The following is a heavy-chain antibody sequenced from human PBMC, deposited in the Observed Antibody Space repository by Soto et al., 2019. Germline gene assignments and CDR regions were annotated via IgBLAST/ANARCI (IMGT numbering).Heavy chain of an antibody. CDR3: ARQGGDQLLWDYYYYYMDV. CDR2: IYYSGST. Sequence: TLSLTCTVSGGSISSSSYYWGWIRQPPGKGLEWIGSIYYSGSTYYNPSLKSRVTISVDTSKNQFSLKLSSVTAADTAVYYCARQGGDQLLWDYYYYYMDVWGQGTTVTVSS. CDR1: GGSISSSSYY. D-gene: IGHD2-2*01. V-gene: IGHV4-39*01. J-gene: IGHJ6*03.